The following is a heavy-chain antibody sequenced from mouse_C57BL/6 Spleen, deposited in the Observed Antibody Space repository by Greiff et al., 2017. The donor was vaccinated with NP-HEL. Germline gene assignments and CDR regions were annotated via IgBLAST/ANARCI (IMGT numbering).Heavy chain of an antibody. J-gene: IGHJ3*01. Sequence: VQLQQSGAELVRPGASVTLSCKASGYTFTDYEMHWVKQTPVHGLEWIGAIDPETGGTAYNQKFKGKAILTADKSSSTAYMELRSLTSEDSAVYYCTRKCYQEFAYWGQGTLVTVSA. D-gene: IGHD1-3*01. CDR3: TRKCYQEFAY. V-gene: IGHV1-15*01. CDR1: GYTFTDYE. CDR2: IDPETGGT.